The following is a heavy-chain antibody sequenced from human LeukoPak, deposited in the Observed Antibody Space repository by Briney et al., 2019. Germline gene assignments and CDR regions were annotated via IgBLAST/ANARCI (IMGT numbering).Heavy chain of an antibody. CDR1: GGSISSGGYF. CDR2: IYYSGTT. J-gene: IGHJ5*02. V-gene: IGHV4-30-4*08. D-gene: IGHD3-10*01. Sequence: PSETLSLTCTVSGGSISSGGYFWTWIRQHPGKGLEWIGYIYYSGTTYYNPSLKSRLTISIHTSKNQFSLNLSSVTAADTAVYYCARTTYYKGWFDPWGQGTLVTVSS. CDR3: ARTTYYKGWFDP.